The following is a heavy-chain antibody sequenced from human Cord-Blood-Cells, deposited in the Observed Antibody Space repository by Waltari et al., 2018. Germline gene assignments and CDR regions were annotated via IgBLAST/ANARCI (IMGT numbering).Heavy chain of an antibody. D-gene: IGHD3-22*01. V-gene: IGHV1-69*01. CDR3: ARGCYYYDSIGYAFDI. CDR1: GGTFSSYA. CDR2: IIPIFGTA. Sequence: QVQLVQSGAEVKKPGSSVKVSCKASGGTFSSYAISWVRQAPGQGLEWMGGIIPIFGTANYAQKFQGRGTITADESTSTAYMELSSLRSEDTAVYYCARGCYYYDSIGYAFDIWCQGTMVTVSS. J-gene: IGHJ3*02.